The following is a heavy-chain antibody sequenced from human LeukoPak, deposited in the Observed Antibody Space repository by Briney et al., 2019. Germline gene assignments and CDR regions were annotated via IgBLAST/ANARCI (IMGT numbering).Heavy chain of an antibody. CDR3: AREDSVSDY. Sequence: GGSLRLSCAASGFTFSSYWMTWVRQAPGEGLEWVANIKQDGSEKFYVDSVKGRFTISRDNAKNSLYLQMNSLRADDTAVYYCAREDSVSDYWGQGTLVTVSS. J-gene: IGHJ4*02. D-gene: IGHD5-18*01. CDR2: IKQDGSEK. V-gene: IGHV3-7*01. CDR1: GFTFSSYW.